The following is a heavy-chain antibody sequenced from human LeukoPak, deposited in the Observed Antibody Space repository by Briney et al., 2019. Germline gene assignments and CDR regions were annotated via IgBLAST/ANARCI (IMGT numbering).Heavy chain of an antibody. J-gene: IGHJ4*02. CDR3: AKTPAEMATIVVFDY. Sequence: GGSLRLSCAASGFTFSSYAMHWVRQAPGKGLEWVAVISYDGSNKYYADSVKGRFTISRDNSKNTLYLQMNSLRAEDTAVYYCAKTPAEMATIVVFDYWGQGTLVTVSS. CDR1: GFTFSSYA. D-gene: IGHD5-24*01. V-gene: IGHV3-30*04. CDR2: ISYDGSNK.